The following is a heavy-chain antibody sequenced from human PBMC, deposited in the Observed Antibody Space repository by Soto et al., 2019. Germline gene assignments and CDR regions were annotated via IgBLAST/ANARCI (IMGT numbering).Heavy chain of an antibody. J-gene: IGHJ5*01. CDR3: AKSVDHSSSTGDWFDS. CDR1: GGSVNSENYF. V-gene: IGHV4-61*01. CDR2: THYSGST. Sequence: SETLSLTCAVSGGSVNSENYFWSWIRQPPGKGLEWIGYTHYSGSTNYNPSLESRVTISADTSKNQFSLKLSSVTAADTAVYYCAKSVDHSSSTGDWFDSWGQGTLVTVSS. D-gene: IGHD6-6*01.